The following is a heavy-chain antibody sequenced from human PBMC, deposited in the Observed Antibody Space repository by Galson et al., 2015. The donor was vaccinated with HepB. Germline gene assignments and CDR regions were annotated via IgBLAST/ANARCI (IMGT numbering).Heavy chain of an antibody. J-gene: IGHJ3*02. CDR2: FDPEDAET. V-gene: IGHV1-24*01. CDR3: VTETFISILTGYPSAFDI. CDR1: GYTLTKLS. Sequence: SVKVSCKVSGYTLTKLSMHWVRQAPGKGLEWMGGFDPEDAETIYAQKFQGRVTMTEDTSTDTAYMELSSLRSEDTAVYYCVTETFISILTGYPSAFDIWGQGTLVTVSS. D-gene: IGHD3-9*01.